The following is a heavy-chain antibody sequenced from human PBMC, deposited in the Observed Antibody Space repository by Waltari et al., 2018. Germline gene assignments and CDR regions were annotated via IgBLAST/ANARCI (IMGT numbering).Heavy chain of an antibody. CDR1: GGSISSSSYY. J-gene: IGHJ4*02. Sequence: QLQLQESGPGLVKPSETLSLTCTVSGGSISSSSYYWGWIRQPPGKGLEWIGSIYYSGSTYYNPALKSRVTISVDTSKNQFSLKLSSVTAADTAVYYCARIVVVITTRGVDYWGQGTLVTVSS. D-gene: IGHD3-22*01. V-gene: IGHV4-39*07. CDR2: IYYSGST. CDR3: ARIVVVITTRGVDY.